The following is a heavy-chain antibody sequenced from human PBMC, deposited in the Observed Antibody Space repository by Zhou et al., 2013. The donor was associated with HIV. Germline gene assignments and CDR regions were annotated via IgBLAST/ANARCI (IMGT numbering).Heavy chain of an antibody. CDR3: ARAVFIAVAGTGWFDP. CDR2: IIPIFGTA. D-gene: IGHD6-19*01. Sequence: QVQLVQSGAEVKKPGSSVKVSCKASGGTFSSYAISWVRQAPGQGLEWMGGIIPIFGTANYAQKFQGRVTITTDESTSTAYMELSSLRSEDTAVYYCARAVFIAVAGTGWFDPWGQGTLVTVSS. J-gene: IGHJ5*02. V-gene: IGHV1-69*05. CDR1: GGTFSSYA.